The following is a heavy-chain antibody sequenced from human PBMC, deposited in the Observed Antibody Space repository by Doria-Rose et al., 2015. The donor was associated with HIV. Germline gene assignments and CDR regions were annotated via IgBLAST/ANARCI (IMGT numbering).Heavy chain of an antibody. CDR3: ARIKSSRWYHKYYFDF. J-gene: IGHJ4*02. V-gene: IGHV2-26*01. CDR1: GVSLSSPGMG. CDR2: IFSDDER. Sequence: ETGPVLVKPTETLTLTCTVSGVSLSSPGMGVSWIRQPPGKALEWLANIFSDDERDYKASLKGRLTFSRAGSKSQVVLTMTDMDPVDTATYYCARIKSSRWYHKYYFDFWGQGTLVIVSA. D-gene: IGHD6-13*01.